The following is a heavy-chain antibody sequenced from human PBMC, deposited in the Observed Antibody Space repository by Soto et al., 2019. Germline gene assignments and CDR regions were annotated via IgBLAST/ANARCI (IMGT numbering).Heavy chain of an antibody. J-gene: IGHJ5*02. D-gene: IGHD3-16*01. V-gene: IGHV4-30-2*01. CDR3: ARAVAPYLGTWFDP. Sequence: SETLSLTCAVSGGSIRSGNSYSWSWIRQPPGKGLEWIGSISHTGSTSYNPSLKGRVTMSVDKSKNQFSLKLSSVTAADMAVYYCARAVAPYLGTWFDPWGQGTLVTVS. CDR2: ISHTGST. CDR1: GGSIRSGNSYS.